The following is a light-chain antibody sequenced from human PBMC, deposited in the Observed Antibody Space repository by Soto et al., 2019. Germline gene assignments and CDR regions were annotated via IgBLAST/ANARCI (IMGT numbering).Light chain of an antibody. CDR2: EVS. CDR1: SSDVGSYNL. V-gene: IGLV2-23*02. Sequence: SVLPQPASGSGAAGRAITISCPGTSSDVGSYNLVPWYQQHPGKAPKLMIYEVSKRPSGVSNRFSGSKSGNTASLTISGLQADDEADYYCCSYAGSSNFDVFGTGTKVTVL. J-gene: IGLJ1*01. CDR3: CSYAGSSNFDV.